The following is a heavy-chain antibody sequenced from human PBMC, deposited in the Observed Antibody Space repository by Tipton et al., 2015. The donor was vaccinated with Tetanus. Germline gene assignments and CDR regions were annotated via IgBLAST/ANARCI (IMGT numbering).Heavy chain of an antibody. CDR2: IYDSGRT. Sequence: TLSLTCNVSGDSIRSGSHYWNWIRQPPGKGLEWIGNIYDSGRTHYNPALKSRVTISVDTSKNQFSLKLTSVTAADAAVYSCARGFLVSGINYYYGIDVWGQGTTATVSS. D-gene: IGHD6-13*01. CDR3: ARGFLVSGINYYYGIDV. CDR1: GDSIRSGSHY. V-gene: IGHV4-61*01. J-gene: IGHJ6*02.